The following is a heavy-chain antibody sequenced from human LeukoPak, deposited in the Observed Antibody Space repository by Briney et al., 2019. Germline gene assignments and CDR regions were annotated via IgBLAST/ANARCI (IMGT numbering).Heavy chain of an antibody. CDR3: ARVLVTANWFDP. Sequence: PSETLSLTCAVHGGPLSGYYWSWIRQPPGKGLEWIGEINLGGSSNYNPSLKNRVTMSVDTSKNQFSLKVKSVTAADTAVYYCARVLVTANWFDPWGQGTLVTVSS. D-gene: IGHD4-11*01. CDR1: GGPLSGYY. CDR2: INLGGSS. V-gene: IGHV4-34*01. J-gene: IGHJ5*02.